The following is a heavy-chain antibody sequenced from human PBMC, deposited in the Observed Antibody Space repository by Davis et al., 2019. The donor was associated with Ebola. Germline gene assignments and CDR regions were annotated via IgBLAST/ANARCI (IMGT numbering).Heavy chain of an antibody. CDR2: INHSGST. J-gene: IGHJ4*02. CDR3: ARGEYYFGY. V-gene: IGHV4-34*01. Sequence: PSETLSLTCAVYVGSFSAYYWSWIRQPPGKGLEWIGEINHSGSTNYNPSLKSRVTISVDTSKNQFSLKLSSVTAADTAVYYCARGEYYFGYWGQGTLVTVSS. D-gene: IGHD6-6*01. CDR1: VGSFSAYY.